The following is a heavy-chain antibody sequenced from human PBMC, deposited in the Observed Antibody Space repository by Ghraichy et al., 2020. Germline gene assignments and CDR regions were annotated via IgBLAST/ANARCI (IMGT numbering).Heavy chain of an antibody. CDR1: GGSISSYY. D-gene: IGHD6-13*01. CDR2: IYYSGST. CDR3: ARARGAAAGTPKENWFDP. Sequence: GSLSLTCTVSGGSISSYYWSWIRQPPGKGLEWIGYIYYSGSTNYNPSLKSRVTISVDTSKNQFSLKLSSVTAADTAVYYCARARGAAAGTPKENWFDPWGQGTLVTVSS. J-gene: IGHJ5*02. V-gene: IGHV4-59*01.